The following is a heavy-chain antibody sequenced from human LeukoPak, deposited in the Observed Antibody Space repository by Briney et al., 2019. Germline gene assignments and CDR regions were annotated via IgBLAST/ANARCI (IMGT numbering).Heavy chain of an antibody. CDR1: GYSFTSYW. J-gene: IGHJ4*02. D-gene: IGHD2-15*01. CDR3: ARLLAGCPGGRCRAHFDY. V-gene: IGHV5-51*01. CDR2: IYPDDSDT. Sequence: GESLKISCKGSGYSFTSYWIGWVRQMPGKGLEWMGIIYPDDSDTKYSPSFQGQVTISADKSISTAYLQWSSLKASDTAVYHCARLLAGCPGGRCRAHFDYWGQGTLVTVSS.